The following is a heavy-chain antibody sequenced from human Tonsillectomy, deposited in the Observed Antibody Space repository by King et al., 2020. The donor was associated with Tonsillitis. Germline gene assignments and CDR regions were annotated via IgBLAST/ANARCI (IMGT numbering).Heavy chain of an antibody. J-gene: IGHJ4*02. V-gene: IGHV4-61*02. CDR2: IYTSGCS. Sequence: QLQESGPGLVKPSQTLSLTCTVSGGSITSADYYWSWIRQPAGKGLEWIGRIYTSGCSNYNPSLKSRVSMPVDTSKNQFSLKLTSVTAADTAVYYCARGDSGDYVFDYWGQGTLVTVSS. CDR3: ARGDSGDYVFDY. CDR1: GGSITSADYY. D-gene: IGHD4-17*01.